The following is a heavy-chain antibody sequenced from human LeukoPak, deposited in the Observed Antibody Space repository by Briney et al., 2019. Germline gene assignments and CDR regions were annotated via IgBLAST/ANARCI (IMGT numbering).Heavy chain of an antibody. V-gene: IGHV4-61*02. CDR3: ARRVGIGWFDP. CDR2: IYTSGST. Sequence: SQTLSLTCTVSGGSISSGSYYWSWIRQPAGKGLEWIGRIYTSGSTNYNPSLKSRVTISVDTSKNQFSLKLSSVTAADTAVYYCARRVGIGWFDPWGQGTLVTVSS. J-gene: IGHJ5*02. D-gene: IGHD1-26*01. CDR1: GGSISSGSYY.